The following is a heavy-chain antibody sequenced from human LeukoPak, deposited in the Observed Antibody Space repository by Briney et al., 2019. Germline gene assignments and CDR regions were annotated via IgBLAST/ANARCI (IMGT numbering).Heavy chain of an antibody. V-gene: IGHV3-23*01. CDR1: GFTFTSYA. CDR2: ISGGGDST. J-gene: IGHJ1*01. CDR3: AKEFPSSVLTIQH. Sequence: GGSVRLSCAASGFTFTSYAMSWVRQVPGKGLEWVSAISGGGDSTHYADSVRGRFTISRDNSKNTVYLQMNSLRAEDTAIYYCAKEFPSSVLTIQHWGQGTLVTVSS. D-gene: IGHD3-22*01.